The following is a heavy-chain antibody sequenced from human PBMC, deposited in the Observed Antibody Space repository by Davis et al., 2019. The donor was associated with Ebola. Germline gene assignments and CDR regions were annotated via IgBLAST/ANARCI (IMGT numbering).Heavy chain of an antibody. J-gene: IGHJ6*02. CDR1: GLSFNYYA. CDR3: AKVGRCPGGTCYSDYYYGLDV. V-gene: IGHV3-23*01. CDR2: ISASSDYS. Sequence: GESLKISCAASGLSFNYYAMSWVRQAPGEGLEWASGISASSDYSFYGDSVKGRFTISRDNSKNTVYLQMNSLRVEDTAIYYCAKVGRCPGGTCYSDYYYGLDVWGQGTTVTVSS. D-gene: IGHD2-15*01.